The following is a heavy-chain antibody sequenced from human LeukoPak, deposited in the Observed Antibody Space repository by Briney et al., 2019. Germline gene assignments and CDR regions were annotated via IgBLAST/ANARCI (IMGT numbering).Heavy chain of an antibody. V-gene: IGHV3-49*04. J-gene: IGHJ1*01. D-gene: IGHD3-22*01. Sequence: PGGSLRLSCTASGFTFGDYAMSWVRQAPGKGLEWVGFIRSKAYGGTTEYAASVKGRFTISRDDSKSIAYLQMNSLKTEDTAVYYCTREDDSNGYYFQYFQHWGQGTLVTVSS. CDR2: IRSKAYGGTT. CDR1: GFTFGDYA. CDR3: TREDDSNGYYFQYFQH.